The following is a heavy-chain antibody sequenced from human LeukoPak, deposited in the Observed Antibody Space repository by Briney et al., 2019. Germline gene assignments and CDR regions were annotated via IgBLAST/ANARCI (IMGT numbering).Heavy chain of an antibody. CDR3: ARNPAHCSGGSCYWGFDY. CDR1: GGTFSSYA. D-gene: IGHD2-15*01. V-gene: IGHV1-69*01. J-gene: IGHJ4*02. Sequence: SVKVSCKATGGTFSSYAISWVRQAPGQGLEWMGGIIPIFGTANYAQKFQGRVTITADESTSTAYMELSSLRSEDTAVYYCARNPAHCSGGSCYWGFDYWGQGTLVTVSS. CDR2: IIPIFGTA.